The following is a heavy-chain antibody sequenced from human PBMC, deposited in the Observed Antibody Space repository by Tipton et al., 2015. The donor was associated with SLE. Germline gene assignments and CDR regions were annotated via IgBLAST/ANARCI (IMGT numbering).Heavy chain of an antibody. CDR1: GGSFSGYY. CDR2: INHSGST. Sequence: TLSLTCAVYGGSFSGYYWSWIRQPPGKGLEWIGEINHSGSTNYNPSLKSRVTISVDTSKNQFSLKLNSVTAADTAVYYCARDPAGGAYLDLWGRGTLVTVSS. CDR3: ARDPAGGAYLDL. D-gene: IGHD3-16*01. J-gene: IGHJ2*01. V-gene: IGHV4-34*01.